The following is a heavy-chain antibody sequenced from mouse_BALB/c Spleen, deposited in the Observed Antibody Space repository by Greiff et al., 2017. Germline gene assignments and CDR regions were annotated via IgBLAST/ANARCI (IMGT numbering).Heavy chain of an antibody. CDR3: ARQDRYDGRDDY. Sequence: EVQGVESGGGLVKPGGSLKLSCAASGFTFSSYTMSWVRQTPEKRLEWVATISSGGSYTYYPDSVKGRFTISRDNAKNTLYLQMSSLKSEDTAMYYCARQDRYDGRDDYWGQGTTLTVSS. V-gene: IGHV5-6-4*01. CDR1: GFTFSSYT. D-gene: IGHD2-14*01. CDR2: ISSGGSYT. J-gene: IGHJ2*01.